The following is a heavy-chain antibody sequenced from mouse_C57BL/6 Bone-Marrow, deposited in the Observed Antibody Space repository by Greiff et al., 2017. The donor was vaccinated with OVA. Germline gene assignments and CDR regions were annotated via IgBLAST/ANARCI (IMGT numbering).Heavy chain of an antibody. Sequence: EVQRVESGGGLVKPGGSLKLSCAASGFTFSSYAMSWVRQTPEKRLEWVATISDGGSYTYYPDNVKGRFTISRDNAKNNLYLQMSHLKSEDTAMYYCARGGTRFAYWGQGTLVTVSA. CDR3: ARGGTRFAY. CDR1: GFTFSSYA. D-gene: IGHD3-3*01. CDR2: ISDGGSYT. V-gene: IGHV5-4*01. J-gene: IGHJ3*01.